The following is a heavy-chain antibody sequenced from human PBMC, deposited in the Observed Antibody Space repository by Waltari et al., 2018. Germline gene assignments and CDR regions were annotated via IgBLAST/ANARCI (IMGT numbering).Heavy chain of an antibody. D-gene: IGHD3-3*01. J-gene: IGHJ4*02. CDR2: IYYNGTT. Sequence: QVQLQESGPGLMKPSETLSLTCSVSGDSIRSFYWSWIRQPPGKGLELIGYIYYNGTTKYNTSLKSRLTISVDTSKNKFSLKLNSVTAADTAVYYCARGRYDFWSGLCGPFDYWGQGALVTVSS. CDR1: GDSIRSFY. V-gene: IGHV4-59*01. CDR3: ARGRYDFWSGLCGPFDY.